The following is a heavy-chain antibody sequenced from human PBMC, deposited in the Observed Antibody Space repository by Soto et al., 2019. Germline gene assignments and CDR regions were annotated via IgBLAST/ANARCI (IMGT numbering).Heavy chain of an antibody. CDR1: GFTFSNYV. CDR2: IAGNGGIL. J-gene: IGHJ4*02. V-gene: IGHV3-23*01. D-gene: IGHD6-19*01. CDR3: ARRQFFSFDS. Sequence: GGSLRLSCVAPGFTFSNYVMSWVRQAPGKGLECVAAIAGNGGILYYTDSVKGRFSISRDNSKNTLHLQMNSLRAEDTAVYYCARRQFFSFDSWGQGILVTVSS.